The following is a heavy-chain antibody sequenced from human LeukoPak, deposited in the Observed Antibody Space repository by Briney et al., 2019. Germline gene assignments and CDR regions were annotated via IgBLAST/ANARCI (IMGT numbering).Heavy chain of an antibody. J-gene: IGHJ5*02. Sequence: ASVKVSCKASGYTFTGYYTHWVRQAPGQGLEWMGWINPNSGGTNYAQKFQGRVTMTRDTSISTAYMELSRLRSDDTAVYYCAKPYRYCSSTSCRNWFDPWGQGTLVTVSS. V-gene: IGHV1-2*02. CDR3: AKPYRYCSSTSCRNWFDP. D-gene: IGHD2-2*01. CDR2: INPNSGGT. CDR1: GYTFTGYY.